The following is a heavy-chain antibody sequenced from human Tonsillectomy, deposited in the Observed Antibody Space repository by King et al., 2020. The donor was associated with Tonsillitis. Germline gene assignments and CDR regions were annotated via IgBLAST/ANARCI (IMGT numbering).Heavy chain of an antibody. CDR2: INSDGSST. CDR3: ARVCGCDSDLGLHYYYYFAMDI. D-gene: IGHD7-27*01. J-gene: IGHJ6*02. Sequence: EVQLVESGGGLVQPGGSLRLSCAAAGFTFSSYWMHWVRQAPGKGLVWVSRINSDGSSTNYADSVKGRFTISRDNAKNTLYLQMNSLRAEDTAVYYCARVCGCDSDLGLHYYYYFAMDIWGQGTTVTVSS. V-gene: IGHV3-74*01. CDR1: GFTFSSYW.